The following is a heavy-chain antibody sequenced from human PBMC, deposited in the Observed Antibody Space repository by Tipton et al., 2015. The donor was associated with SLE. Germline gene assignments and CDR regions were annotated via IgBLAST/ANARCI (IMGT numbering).Heavy chain of an antibody. CDR1: GFSFSDYW. Sequence: SLRLSCAASGFSFSDYWMTWVRQLPGKGLEWVANMGVDGGAKYYVDSVKGRFSISRDNAKNTLYLQLNSLRAEDTAVYYCARDSPGYGAYIYWGQGTLVTVSS. V-gene: IGHV3-7*01. CDR2: MGVDGGAK. D-gene: IGHD4-17*01. J-gene: IGHJ4*02. CDR3: ARDSPGYGAYIY.